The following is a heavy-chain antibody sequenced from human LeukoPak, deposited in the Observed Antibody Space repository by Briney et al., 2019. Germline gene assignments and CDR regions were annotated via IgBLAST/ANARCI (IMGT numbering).Heavy chain of an antibody. Sequence: GGSLRLSCAASGFTFSSYSMNWVRQAPGKGLEWVSSISSSSSYIYYADSVKGRFTISRDSSKNTLYLQMNSLRAEDTAVYYCARDNLRGYSYGYFFDYWGQGTLVTVSS. V-gene: IGHV3-21*04. J-gene: IGHJ4*02. D-gene: IGHD5-18*01. CDR1: GFTFSSYS. CDR2: ISSSSSYI. CDR3: ARDNLRGYSYGYFFDY.